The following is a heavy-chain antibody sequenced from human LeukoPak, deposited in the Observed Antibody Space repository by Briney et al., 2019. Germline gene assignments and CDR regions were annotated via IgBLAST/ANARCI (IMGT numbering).Heavy chain of an antibody. J-gene: IGHJ5*02. CDR1: GGSISSTNYY. D-gene: IGHD2-15*01. CDR2: IYYSGST. Sequence: PSETLSLTCTVSGGSISSTNYYWGWIRQPPGKGLEWIGSIYYSGSTYYNPSLKSRVTISVDTSKNHFSLKLSSVTAADTAVYYCARDQYLDYCSGGSCGGTHAQNWFDPWGQGTLVTVSS. CDR3: ARDQYLDYCSGGSCGGTHAQNWFDP. V-gene: IGHV4-39*07.